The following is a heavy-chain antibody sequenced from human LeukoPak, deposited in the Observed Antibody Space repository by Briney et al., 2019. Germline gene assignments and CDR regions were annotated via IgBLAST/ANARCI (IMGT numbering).Heavy chain of an antibody. CDR3: ARKTYYYDSSGYYHFLLDY. D-gene: IGHD3-22*01. V-gene: IGHV1-69*01. CDR2: IIPIFGTA. J-gene: IGHJ4*02. CDR1: GGTFSSYA. Sequence: GSSVKVSCKASGGTFSSYAISWVRQAPGQGLEWMGGIIPIFGTANYAQKFQGRVTITADESTSTAYMELSSLRSEDTAVYYCARKTYYYDSSGYYHFLLDYWGQGTLVTVSS.